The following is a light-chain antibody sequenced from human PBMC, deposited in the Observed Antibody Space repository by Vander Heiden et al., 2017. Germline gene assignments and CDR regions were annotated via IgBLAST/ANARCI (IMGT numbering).Light chain of an antibody. CDR1: KLGYKY. Sequence: SYDLREPPSVSVSPGQTASIACSGEKLGYKYTSWYQQKPGQSPVLVIYQDKKRPSGIPERFSGSSSGNTATLTISGTQAIDEADYYCQAWDSNNYVFGTGTKVTVL. V-gene: IGLV3-1*01. CDR3: QAWDSNNYV. J-gene: IGLJ1*01. CDR2: QDK.